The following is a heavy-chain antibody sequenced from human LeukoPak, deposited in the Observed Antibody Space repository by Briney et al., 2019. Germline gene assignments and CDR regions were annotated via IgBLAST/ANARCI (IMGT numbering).Heavy chain of an antibody. CDR1: GGSISSSSYY. J-gene: IGHJ5*01. CDR3: TRESSSSPDS. Sequence: SETLSLTCTVSGGSISSSSYYWGWVRQPPGKGLEWIGSIYYSGSTSYKPSLKSRLTISLGTSKNQFSLKVSSVTAADTAIYYCTRESSSSPDSWGQGTLVTVSS. CDR2: IYYSGST. V-gene: IGHV4-39*01. D-gene: IGHD6-6*01.